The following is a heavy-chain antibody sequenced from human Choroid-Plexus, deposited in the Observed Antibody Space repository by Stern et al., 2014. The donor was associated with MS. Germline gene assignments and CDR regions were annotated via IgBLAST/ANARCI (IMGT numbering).Heavy chain of an antibody. D-gene: IGHD2/OR15-2a*01. CDR3: AKDRQYLTYFFDH. Sequence: QVQLVESGGGVVQPGRPLRLSCVASGFTFGSCAMHWVRQAPGKGLEWVAGVSDDGSNKEYADSVKGRFTISRYKSQNTLYMQMSSLRPEDTAVYYCAKDRQYLTYFFDHWGQGSLVTVSS. CDR1: GFTFGSCA. J-gene: IGHJ5*02. V-gene: IGHV3-30*18. CDR2: VSDDGSNK.